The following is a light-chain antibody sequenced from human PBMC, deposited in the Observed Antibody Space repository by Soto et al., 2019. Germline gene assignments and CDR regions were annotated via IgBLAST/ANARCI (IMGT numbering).Light chain of an antibody. CDR2: GAS. CDR1: QSISSNY. J-gene: IGKJ1*01. V-gene: IGKV3-20*01. Sequence: EIVLTQSPGTLSVSPGERATLSCRARQSISSNYLAWYQQKPGQAPRILIYGASSRATGIPDRFSGSGSGTDFTLTISRLEPEDSAIYYCQQYVSWTFGQGTKVEIK. CDR3: QQYVSWT.